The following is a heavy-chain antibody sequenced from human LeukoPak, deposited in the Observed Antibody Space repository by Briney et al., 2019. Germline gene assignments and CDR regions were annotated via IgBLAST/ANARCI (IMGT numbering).Heavy chain of an antibody. CDR3: ASNPGDSGFCDY. CDR1: EFTSISFS. D-gene: IGHD4-17*01. V-gene: IGHV3-48*04. CDR2: ISSSSSTI. J-gene: IGHJ4*02. Sequence: AGGSLRLSGQASEFTSISFSINGFGRPPGKGLEGVSYISSSSSTIYYADSVKGRFTISRDNAKNSLYLQMNSLRAEDTAVYYCASNPGDSGFCDYWGQGTLVTVSS.